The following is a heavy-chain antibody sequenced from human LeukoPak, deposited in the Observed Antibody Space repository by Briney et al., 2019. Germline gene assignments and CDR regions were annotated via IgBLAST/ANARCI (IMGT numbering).Heavy chain of an antibody. J-gene: IGHJ6*03. Sequence: PGGSLRLSCAASGFTFSSYGMHWVRQAPGKGLEWVAFIRYDGSNKYYADSVKGRFTISRDNSKNTLYLQMNSLRAEDTAVYYCPRGSSGWYNYYYYMDVWGKGTTVTVSS. CDR2: IRYDGSNK. CDR3: PRGSSGWYNYYYYMDV. CDR1: GFTFSSYG. V-gene: IGHV3-30*02. D-gene: IGHD6-19*01.